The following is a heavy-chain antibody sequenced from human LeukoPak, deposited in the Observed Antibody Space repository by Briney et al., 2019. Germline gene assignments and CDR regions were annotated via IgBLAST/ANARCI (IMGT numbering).Heavy chain of an antibody. V-gene: IGHV4-59*08. CDR2: IYYSGST. CDR1: GGSTSSYY. J-gene: IGHJ4*02. Sequence: SETLSLTCTVSGGSTSSYYWSWIRQPPGKGLEWIGYIYYSGSTNYNPSLKSRVTISIDTSRNQFSLKLTSVTAADTAVYYCARLPSIWGQGTLVTVSS. CDR3: ARLPSI.